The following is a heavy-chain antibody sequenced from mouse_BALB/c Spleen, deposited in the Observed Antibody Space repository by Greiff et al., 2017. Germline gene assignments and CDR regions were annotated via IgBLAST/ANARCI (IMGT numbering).Heavy chain of an antibody. CDR3: ARGGGTGYFDV. CDR2: ISYSGST. D-gene: IGHD3-3*01. J-gene: IGHJ1*01. CDR1: GYSITSDYA. V-gene: IGHV3-2*02. Sequence: VQLQQSGPGLVKPSQSLSLTCTVTGYSITSDYAWNWIRQFPGNKLEWMGYISYSGSTSYNPSLKSRISITRDTSKNQFFLQLNSVTTEDTATYYCARGGGTGYFDVWGAGTTVTVSS.